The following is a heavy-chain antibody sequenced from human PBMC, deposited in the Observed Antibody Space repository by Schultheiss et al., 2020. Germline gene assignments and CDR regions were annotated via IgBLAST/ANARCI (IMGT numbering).Heavy chain of an antibody. CDR3: ARRVYGDSPYFDY. Sequence: SETLSLTCAVYGGSFSGYYWSWIRQPPGKGLEWIGEINHSGSTNYNPSLKSRVTISVDTSKNQFSLKLSSVTAADTAVYYCARRVYGDSPYFDYWGQGTLVTVSS. CDR1: GGSFSGYY. J-gene: IGHJ4*02. CDR2: INHSGST. V-gene: IGHV4-34*01. D-gene: IGHD4-17*01.